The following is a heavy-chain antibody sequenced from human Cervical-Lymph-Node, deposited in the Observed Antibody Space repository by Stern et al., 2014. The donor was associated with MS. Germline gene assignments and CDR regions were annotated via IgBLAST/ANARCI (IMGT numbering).Heavy chain of an antibody. CDR3: ASERYTYYDDQRPPGGFDP. CDR2: VVLFDGDV. Sequence: QLVQSGPEVKKPGTSVKVSCKASGITFSHSAIQWLRQARGQRPEWIGWVVLFDGDVNYAPRFQERVTITRDMSTSTVYMELRSLKSEDTAIYYCASERYTYYDDQRPPGGFDPWGQGTLVTVSS. V-gene: IGHV1-58*02. D-gene: IGHD5-18*01. J-gene: IGHJ5*02. CDR1: GITFSHSA.